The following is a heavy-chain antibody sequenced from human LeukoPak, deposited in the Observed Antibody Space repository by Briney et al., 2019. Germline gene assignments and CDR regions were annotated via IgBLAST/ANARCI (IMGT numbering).Heavy chain of an antibody. J-gene: IGHJ4*02. D-gene: IGHD2-2*01. CDR2: ISGSGGST. V-gene: IGHV3-23*01. Sequence: GGSLRLSCAASGFTFSSYAMSWVRQAPGKGLEWVSAISGSGGSTYYADSVKGRFTISRDNSKNTLYLQMNSLRAEDTAVHYCAKGSAIVVVPAAGFDYWGQGTLVTVSS. CDR3: AKGSAIVVVPAAGFDY. CDR1: GFTFSSYA.